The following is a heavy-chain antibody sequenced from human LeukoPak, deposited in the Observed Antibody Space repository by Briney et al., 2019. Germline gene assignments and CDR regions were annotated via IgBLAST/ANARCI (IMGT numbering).Heavy chain of an antibody. V-gene: IGHV4-39*07. CDR2: IYYSGST. J-gene: IGHJ1*01. CDR3: ARGSNSWYRSDTGYFQH. D-gene: IGHD6-13*01. CDR1: GGSISSSSYY. Sequence: SETLSLTCTVSGGSISSSSYYWGWIRQPPGKGLEWIGSIYYSGSTYYNPSLKSRVTISVDTSKNQFSLKLSSMTAADTAVYYCARGSNSWYRSDTGYFQHWGQGTLVTVSS.